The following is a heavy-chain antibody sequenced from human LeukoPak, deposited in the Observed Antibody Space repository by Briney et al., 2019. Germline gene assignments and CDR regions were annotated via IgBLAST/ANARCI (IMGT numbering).Heavy chain of an antibody. CDR3: ARIPNPLWFGELFYYFDY. J-gene: IGHJ4*02. CDR2: IYSGGST. Sequence: PGGSLRLSCAASGFTVSSNYMSWVRQAPGKGLEWVSVIYSGGSTYYADSVKGRFTISRDNSKNTLYLQMNSLRAEDTAVYYCARIPNPLWFGELFYYFDYWGQGTLVTVSS. D-gene: IGHD3-10*01. CDR1: GFTVSSNY. V-gene: IGHV3-66*01.